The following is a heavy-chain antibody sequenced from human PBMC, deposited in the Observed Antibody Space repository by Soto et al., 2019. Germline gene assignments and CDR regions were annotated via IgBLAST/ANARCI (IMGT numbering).Heavy chain of an antibody. D-gene: IGHD3-10*01. Sequence: GASVKVSCKASGYTFTSHGISWVRQAPGQGLEWMGWISAYNGNTNYAQKLQGRGTMTTDTSTSTAYMELRSLRSDDTAVYYCARGWRLWLGERADYYGMDFWGQGTTVTVSS. CDR2: ISAYNGNT. J-gene: IGHJ6*02. CDR3: ARGWRLWLGERADYYGMDF. V-gene: IGHV1-18*04. CDR1: GYTFTSHG.